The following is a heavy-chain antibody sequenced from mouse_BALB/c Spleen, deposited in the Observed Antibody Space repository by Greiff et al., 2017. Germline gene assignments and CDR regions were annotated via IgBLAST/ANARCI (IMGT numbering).Heavy chain of an antibody. J-gene: IGHJ4*01. V-gene: IGHV1S81*02. Sequence: QVQLKQPGAELVKPGASVKLSCKASGYTFTSYYMYWVKQRPGQGLEWIGGINPSNGGTNFNEKFKSKATLTVDKSSSTAYMQLSSLTSEDSAVYYCTRHYGNYEGYAIDYWGQGTSVTVSS. CDR3: TRHYGNYEGYAIDY. CDR2: INPSNGGT. CDR1: GYTFTSYY. D-gene: IGHD2-1*01.